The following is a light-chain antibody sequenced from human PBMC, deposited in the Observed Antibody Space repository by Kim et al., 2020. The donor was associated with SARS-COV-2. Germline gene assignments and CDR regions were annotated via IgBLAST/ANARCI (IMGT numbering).Light chain of an antibody. J-gene: IGLJ1*01. CDR1: VSNIGGGND. CDR2: GST. Sequence: TICCTWTVSNIGGGNDSPWYQHFPGTAPNRLLPGSTAPHPGLPVRFSGSKSGTSATLVITGLQAEDEADYYCQSYGGGALISRVFGTGTKVTVL. V-gene: IGLV1-40*01. CDR3: QSYGGGALISRV.